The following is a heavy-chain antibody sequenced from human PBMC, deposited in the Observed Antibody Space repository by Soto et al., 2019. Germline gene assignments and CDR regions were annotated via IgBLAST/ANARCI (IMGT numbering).Heavy chain of an antibody. CDR1: GYTFTSYY. CDR2: INPSGGNT. Sequence: ASVKVSCKASGYTFTSYYIYWMRQAPGQRLEWMGRINPSGGNTKYAQRFQGRVTFTRDTSASTAYMELSSLRSEDTAVYYCARGLGLYYFDYWGQGTLVTVSS. J-gene: IGHJ4*02. D-gene: IGHD1-26*01. V-gene: IGHV1-46*01. CDR3: ARGLGLYYFDY.